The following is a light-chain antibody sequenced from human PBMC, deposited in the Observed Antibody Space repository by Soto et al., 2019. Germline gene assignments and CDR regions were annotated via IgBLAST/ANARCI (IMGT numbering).Light chain of an antibody. J-gene: IGKJ3*01. Sequence: TQSPGTLSLSPGERATLSCRASQSVSSSYLAWYQQKPGQAPRLLIYGASSRATGIPDRFSGSGSGTDFTLTISRLEPEDFAVYYCQQYGSSPFTFGPGTKVDIK. CDR1: QSVSSSY. V-gene: IGKV3-20*01. CDR3: QQYGSSPFT. CDR2: GAS.